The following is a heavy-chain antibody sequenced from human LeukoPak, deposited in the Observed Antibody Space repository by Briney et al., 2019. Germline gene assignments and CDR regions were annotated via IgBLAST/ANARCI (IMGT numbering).Heavy chain of an antibody. CDR1: GFTFRIYN. Sequence: PGGSLRLSXAASGFTFRIYNMNWVRQAPGKGLEWVSSISSSSSYIYYADSVKGRFTISRDNAKNSLYLQMNSLRAEDTAVYYCASGNTWFDPWGQGTLVTVSS. CDR3: ASGNTWFDP. D-gene: IGHD1-26*01. V-gene: IGHV3-21*01. J-gene: IGHJ5*02. CDR2: ISSSSSYI.